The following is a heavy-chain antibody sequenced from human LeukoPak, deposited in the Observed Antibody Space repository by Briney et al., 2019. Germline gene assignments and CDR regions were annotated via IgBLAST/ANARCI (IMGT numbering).Heavy chain of an antibody. CDR1: GYSINSGFY. Sequence: SETLSLTCTVSGYSINSGFYWGWIRQPPGKGLEWIGSIYHSGSTHYKSSLKSRVTISVDTSKNQLSLKLTSVTAADTAVYYCARGVGLSQGGAFDFWGQGTLVTVSS. J-gene: IGHJ4*02. D-gene: IGHD3-16*01. CDR3: ARGVGLSQGGAFDF. V-gene: IGHV4-38-2*02. CDR2: IYHSGST.